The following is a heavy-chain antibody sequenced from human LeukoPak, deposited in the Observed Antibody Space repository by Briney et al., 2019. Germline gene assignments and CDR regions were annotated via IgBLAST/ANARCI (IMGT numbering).Heavy chain of an antibody. Sequence: PSETLSLTCAVSGGSISPYYWMWIRQPPGKGLEWIGYISYSGSTSFNPSLKSRVTISLDTSTNQVSLKLRSVTAADTAVYYCARAGSYRLTTNLWGQGTLVTASS. D-gene: IGHD4-17*01. V-gene: IGHV4-59*01. J-gene: IGHJ4*02. CDR3: ARAGSYRLTTNL. CDR2: ISYSGST. CDR1: GGSISPYY.